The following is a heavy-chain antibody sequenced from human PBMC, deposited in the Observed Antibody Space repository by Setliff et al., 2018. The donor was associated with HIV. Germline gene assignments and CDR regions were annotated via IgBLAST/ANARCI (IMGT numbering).Heavy chain of an antibody. V-gene: IGHV1-8*02. D-gene: IGHD2-21*02. CDR1: GYTFTSYE. CDR2: MNPNSGNT. CDR3: AREPQYCGGDCYQI. J-gene: IGHJ3*02. Sequence: ASVKVSCKASGYTFTSYEINWVRQATGQGLEWMGWMNPNSGNTGYAQKFQGRVTMTRNTAISTAYMELSSLRSEDTAVYYCAREPQYCGGDCYQIWGQGTMVTVSS.